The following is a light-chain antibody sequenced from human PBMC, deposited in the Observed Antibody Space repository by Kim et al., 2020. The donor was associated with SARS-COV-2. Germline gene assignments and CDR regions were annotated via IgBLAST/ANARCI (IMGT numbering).Light chain of an antibody. J-gene: IGKJ4*01. V-gene: IGKV3-20*01. CDR3: QQDSNSPLT. CDR2: GAS. Sequence: EIVLTQSPGTLSLSPGERATLSCRASQSVSSSYLAWYQQKPGQAPRLLIYGASSRATGIPDRFSGSGSGTDFTLTISRLEPEDFAVYYSQQDSNSPLTYGGANKVDIK. CDR1: QSVSSSY.